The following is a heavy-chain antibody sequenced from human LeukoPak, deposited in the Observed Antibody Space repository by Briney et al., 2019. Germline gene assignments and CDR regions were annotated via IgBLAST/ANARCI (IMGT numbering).Heavy chain of an antibody. J-gene: IGHJ6*03. V-gene: IGHV4-34*01. Sequence: PSETLSLTCALYGGSFSGYYWSWIRQPPGKGLEWIGEINHSGSTNYNPSLKSRVTISVDTSKNQFSLKLSSVTAADTAVYYCARGQVATIPYYYYYMDVWGKGTTVTVSS. CDR2: INHSGST. CDR3: ARGQVATIPYYYYYMDV. D-gene: IGHD5-12*01. CDR1: GGSFSGYY.